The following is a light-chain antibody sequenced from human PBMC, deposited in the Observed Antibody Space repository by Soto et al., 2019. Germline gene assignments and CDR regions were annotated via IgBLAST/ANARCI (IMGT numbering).Light chain of an antibody. CDR1: QSVSSRY. Sequence: EIVLTQSPGTLSLSPGERATLSCRASQSVSSRYLAWYQQKPGQAPRLLMYGASNRATDIPGRFSGSGSGTDFTLTISRLEPEDFAVYFCQQYGSSPPFTFGQGTKVEIK. CDR2: GAS. J-gene: IGKJ2*01. V-gene: IGKV3-20*01. CDR3: QQYGSSPPFT.